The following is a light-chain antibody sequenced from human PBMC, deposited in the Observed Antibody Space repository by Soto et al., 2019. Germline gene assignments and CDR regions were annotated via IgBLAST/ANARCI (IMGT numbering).Light chain of an antibody. J-gene: IGKJ1*01. CDR3: QQYKTYSRT. V-gene: IGKV1-5*03. Sequence: DIQMTQSPSTLSASVGDRVTITCRASQSISTWVAWYQQKPGKAPKVLIYVASTLKSGVPSRFSGGGSGTEFTLTISSLQPDDFATYYCQQYKTYSRTFGQGTKVEIK. CDR2: VAS. CDR1: QSISTW.